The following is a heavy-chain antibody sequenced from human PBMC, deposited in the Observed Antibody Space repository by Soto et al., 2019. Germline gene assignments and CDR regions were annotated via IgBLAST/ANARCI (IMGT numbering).Heavy chain of an antibody. CDR1: GFKFSIYS. J-gene: IGHJ4*02. CDR2: ITSDTKTI. D-gene: IGHD6-19*01. V-gene: IGHV3-48*02. CDR3: ARSVEGHFDY. Sequence: EVQLVESGGALVQPGGSLRLSCAASGFKFSIYSMNWVRQAPGKGLEWYAYITSDTKTIKYADSVKGRFTISRDNAKNSVYLQMNSLSDEDTAVYYCARSVEGHFDYWGQGTVVTVSS.